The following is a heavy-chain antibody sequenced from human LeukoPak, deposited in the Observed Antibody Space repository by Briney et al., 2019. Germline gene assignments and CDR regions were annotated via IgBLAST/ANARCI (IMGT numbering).Heavy chain of an antibody. CDR1: GGSFSGYY. CDR2: INHSGST. J-gene: IGHJ4*02. D-gene: IGHD4-17*01. V-gene: IGHV4-34*01. Sequence: SETLSLTCAVYGGSFSGYYWSWIRQPPGKGLEWSGEINHSGSTNYNPSLKRRVTISVDTSKNQFSLKLSSVTAADTAVYYCARRHQDYGDYVRQIDYWGQGTLVTVSS. CDR3: ARRHQDYGDYVRQIDY.